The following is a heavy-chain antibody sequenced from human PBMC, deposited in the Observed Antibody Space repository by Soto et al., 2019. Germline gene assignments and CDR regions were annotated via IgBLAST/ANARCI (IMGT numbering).Heavy chain of an antibody. Sequence: SGPTLVNPTQTLTLTCTFSGFSLSTSGMCVSWIRQPPGKALEWLARIDWEDDKYYSTSLKTRLTISKDSSKNQVFLTMTNMDPVDTATYYCARIVWFGELGIDYWGQGTLVTVSS. J-gene: IGHJ4*02. CDR3: ARIVWFGELGIDY. CDR1: GFSLSTSGMC. CDR2: IDWEDDK. D-gene: IGHD3-10*01. V-gene: IGHV2-70*11.